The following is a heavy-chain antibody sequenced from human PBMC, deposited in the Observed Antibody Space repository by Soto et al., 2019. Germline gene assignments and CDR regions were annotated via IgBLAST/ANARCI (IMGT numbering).Heavy chain of an antibody. D-gene: IGHD3-10*01. J-gene: IGHJ4*02. CDR3: ARDSRYYGSGSYARFDY. V-gene: IGHV4-31*03. Sequence: PSETLSLTCTVSGGSISSGGYYWSWIRQHPGKGLEWIGYIYYSGSTYYNPSLKSRVTISVDTSKNQFSLKLSSVTAADTAVYYCARDSRYYGSGSYARFDYWGQGTLVTVSS. CDR2: IYYSGST. CDR1: GGSISSGGYY.